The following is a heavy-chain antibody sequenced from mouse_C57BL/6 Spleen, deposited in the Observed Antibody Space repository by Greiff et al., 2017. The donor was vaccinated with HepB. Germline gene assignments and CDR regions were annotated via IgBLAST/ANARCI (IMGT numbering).Heavy chain of an antibody. CDR1: GFTFSSYA. Sequence: EVKLVESGEGLVKPGGSLKLSCAASGFTFSSYAMSWVRQTPEKRLEWVAYISSGGDYIYYADTVKGRFTISRDNARNTLYLHMSSLKSEDTAMYYCTRAYYSNYEDWYFDVWGTGTTVTVSS. CDR2: ISSGGDYI. D-gene: IGHD2-5*01. V-gene: IGHV5-9-1*02. J-gene: IGHJ1*03. CDR3: TRAYYSNYEDWYFDV.